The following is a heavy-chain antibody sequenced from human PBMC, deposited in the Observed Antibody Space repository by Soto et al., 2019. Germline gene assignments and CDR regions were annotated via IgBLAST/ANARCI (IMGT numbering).Heavy chain of an antibody. D-gene: IGHD6-19*01. CDR2: IIPIFGTA. Sequence: VKVSCKASGGTFSSYAISWVRQAPGQGLEWMGGIIPIFGTANYAQKFLGRVTITADESTSTAYMELSSLRSEDTAVYYCARGINYSSGWYGVSWGQGTLVTVSS. V-gene: IGHV1-69*13. J-gene: IGHJ5*02. CDR1: GGTFSSYA. CDR3: ARGINYSSGWYGVS.